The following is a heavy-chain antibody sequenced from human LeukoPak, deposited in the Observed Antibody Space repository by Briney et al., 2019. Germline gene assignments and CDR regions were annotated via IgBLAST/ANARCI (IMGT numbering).Heavy chain of an antibody. CDR2: ISSSGSTI. CDR3: ARDFSNYFDY. D-gene: IGHD3-3*02. V-gene: IGHV3-48*03. Sequence: GSLILSCAASGFPFSSYEMNWVRQAPGKGLEWVSYISSSGSTIYYADSVKGRFTNSRDNAKNSLYLQMNSLRAEDTAVYYCARDFSNYFDYWGQGTLDTVSS. CDR1: GFPFSSYE. J-gene: IGHJ4*02.